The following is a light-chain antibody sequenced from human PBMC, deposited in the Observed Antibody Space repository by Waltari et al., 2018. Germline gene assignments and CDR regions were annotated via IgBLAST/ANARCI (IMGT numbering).Light chain of an antibody. CDR3: QLRTNWPPWT. CDR2: DAS. J-gene: IGKJ1*01. V-gene: IGKV3-11*01. CDR1: QNIDSY. Sequence: EIVLTQSPATLSLSPGEAATLSCRASQNIDSYLAWYQQKRGQPPRLLIYDASNRVTGSPARFSGSGSGTDFTLTISSLEPEDFAVYYCQLRTNWPPWTFGQGTKVEI.